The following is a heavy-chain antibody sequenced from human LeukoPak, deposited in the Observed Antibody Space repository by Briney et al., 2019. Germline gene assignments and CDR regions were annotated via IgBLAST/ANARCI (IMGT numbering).Heavy chain of an antibody. J-gene: IGHJ4*02. CDR1: GFTFSSYS. CDR2: ISSSSSYI. V-gene: IGHV3-21*01. Sequence: NPGGSLRLSCAASGFTFSSYSMNWVRQAPGKGLEWVSSISSSSSYIYYADSVKGRFTISRDNAKNSLYLQMNSLRAEDTAVYYCAKDINSYGPFDYWGQGTLVTVSS. CDR3: AKDINSYGPFDY. D-gene: IGHD5-18*01.